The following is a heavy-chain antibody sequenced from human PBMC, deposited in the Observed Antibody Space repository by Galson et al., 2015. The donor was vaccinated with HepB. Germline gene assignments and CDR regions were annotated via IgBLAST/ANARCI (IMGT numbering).Heavy chain of an antibody. J-gene: IGHJ4*02. CDR2: IYSGDIT. CDR1: GFSVSSNY. Sequence: SLRLSCAAFGFSVSSNYMAWVRQAPEKGLEWVANIYSGDITYYADSVKGRSAISRDNSNNMLYLQMNSLRADDGAIYYCARVTGVGAAEHWGQGTLVTVSS. D-gene: IGHD6-25*01. V-gene: IGHV3-66*01. CDR3: ARVTGVGAAEH.